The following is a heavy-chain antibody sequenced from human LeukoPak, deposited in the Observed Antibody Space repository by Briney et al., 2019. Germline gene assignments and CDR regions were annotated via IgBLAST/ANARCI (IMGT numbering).Heavy chain of an antibody. V-gene: IGHV3-73*01. D-gene: IGHD5-24*01. J-gene: IGHJ1*01. CDR3: ARHNEMTH. CDR1: GFTFSGSA. CDR2: VRIKANNYAT. Sequence: HPGGSLKLSCAASGFTFSGSAMHWVRQASGRGLEWVGRVRIKANNYATAYGASVKGRFTISRDDSKNTAYLQMNSLKTEDTAVYYCARHNEMTHWGQGTLVTVSS.